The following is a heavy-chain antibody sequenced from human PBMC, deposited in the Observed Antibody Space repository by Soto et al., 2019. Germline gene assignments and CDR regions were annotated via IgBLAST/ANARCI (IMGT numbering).Heavy chain of an antibody. J-gene: IGHJ6*03. CDR2: ISGSGGST. D-gene: IGHD6-13*01. CDR1: GFTFSSYA. Sequence: GGSLRLSCAASGFTFSSYAMSWVRQAPGKGLEWVSAISGSGGSTYYADSVKGRFTISRDNSKNTLYLQMNGLRAEDTAVYYCAKDRGYSSSWENYYYYYYMDVWGKGTTVTVSS. V-gene: IGHV3-23*01. CDR3: AKDRGYSSSWENYYYYYYMDV.